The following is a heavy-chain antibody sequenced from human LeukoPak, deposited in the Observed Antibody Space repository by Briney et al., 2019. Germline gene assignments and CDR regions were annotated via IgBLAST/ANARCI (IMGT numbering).Heavy chain of an antibody. CDR1: GFTFSNCY. V-gene: IGHV3-11*01. Sequence: GGSLRLSCAASGFTFSNCYMSWIRQAPGKGPEWVSFINSRSNVIHYADSVKGRFTISRDNAQNSLFLQMNNLRAEDTAVYYGARDGGATGEWFFDHWGRGALVTVSS. CDR3: ARDGGATGEWFFDH. J-gene: IGHJ2*01. D-gene: IGHD2-21*01. CDR2: INSRSNVI.